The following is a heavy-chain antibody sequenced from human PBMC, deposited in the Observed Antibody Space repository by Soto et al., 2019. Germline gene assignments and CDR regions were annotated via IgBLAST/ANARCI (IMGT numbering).Heavy chain of an antibody. CDR3: AIQDRGGDSLVF. V-gene: IGHV4-30-4*08. J-gene: IGHJ6*02. D-gene: IGHD2-21*02. Sequence: QVQLQQSGPGLVKPSQTLSLTCTVSGGSISSDYYHWTWIRQSPGKGLEWIGYIHHSGSILYNPSLKSRFPVSVDTSKNQFPLHLSCVTAANPAVYFGAIQDRGGDSLVFGGQGTTGPVSS. CDR1: GGSISSDYYH. CDR2: IHHSGSI.